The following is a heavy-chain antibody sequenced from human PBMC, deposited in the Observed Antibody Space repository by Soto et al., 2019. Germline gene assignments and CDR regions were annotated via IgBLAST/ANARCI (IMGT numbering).Heavy chain of an antibody. J-gene: IGHJ6*02. V-gene: IGHV4-59*08. CDR1: GGSIRSYY. D-gene: IGHD2-15*01. Sequence: PSETLSLTCTVSGGSIRSYYWSWIRQPPGKGLEWIGYIYYSGSTKYNPSLKSRVTISVDSSKNQFSLKLDSVTAADTAVYYCARHLTYCSAGSCYSDFPYYGMDVWGQGTTVTVS. CDR3: ARHLTYCSAGSCYSDFPYYGMDV. CDR2: IYYSGST.